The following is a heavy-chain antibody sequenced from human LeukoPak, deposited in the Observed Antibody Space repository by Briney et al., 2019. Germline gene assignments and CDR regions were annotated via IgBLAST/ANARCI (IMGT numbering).Heavy chain of an antibody. D-gene: IGHD2-2*01. CDR2: INHSGST. Sequence: PSETLSLTCAVYGGSFSGYYWSWIRQPPGKGLEWIGEINHSGSTNYNPSLKSRVTISVDTSKNQLSLKLSSVTAADTAVYYCARLYCSSTSCYWGIYFDYWGQGTLVTVSS. CDR3: ARLYCSSTSCYWGIYFDY. J-gene: IGHJ4*02. CDR1: GGSFSGYY. V-gene: IGHV4-34*01.